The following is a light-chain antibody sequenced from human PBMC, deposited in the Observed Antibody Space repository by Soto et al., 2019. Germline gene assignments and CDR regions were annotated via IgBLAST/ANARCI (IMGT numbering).Light chain of an antibody. V-gene: IGKV3-15*01. CDR3: HQYNTWPLT. CDR2: DAS. J-gene: IGKJ4*01. CDR1: QTIRSD. Sequence: EIVVTQSPATLSFSPGEISSLSCRASQTIRSDLAWYQQKPGQAPRLLISDASTRATSIPARFNGSGSGTEFTLAISSLQSEDFAIYYCHQYNTWPLTFGGGTKVDNK.